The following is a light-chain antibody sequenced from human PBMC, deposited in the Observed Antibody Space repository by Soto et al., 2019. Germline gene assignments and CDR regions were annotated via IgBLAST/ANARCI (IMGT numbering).Light chain of an antibody. CDR2: SAS. V-gene: IGKV1-39*01. CDR1: QSITTY. CDR3: QQTRSYPST. Sequence: DIQMTQSPSSLSASVGARVTITCRASQSITTYLNWYQQKPGKAPNILISSASKLQSGVPSRFSGSRSGTDCTLTISSLQPEDVATYYCQQTRSYPSTLGGGTKVDIK. J-gene: IGKJ4*01.